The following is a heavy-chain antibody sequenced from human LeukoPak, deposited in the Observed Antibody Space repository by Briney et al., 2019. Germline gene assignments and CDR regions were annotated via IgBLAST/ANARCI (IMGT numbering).Heavy chain of an antibody. D-gene: IGHD6-19*01. CDR1: GGSISSYY. CDR2: IYISGIT. CDR3: AREAIAVAGTGIDY. Sequence: SETLSLTCIVSGGSISSYYWTWIRQPAGKGLEWIRRIYISGITNYNPSLKSRVTMSVDTSKNQFSLKLTSVTAADTAVYYCAREAIAVAGTGIDYWGQGTLVTVSS. V-gene: IGHV4-4*07. J-gene: IGHJ4*02.